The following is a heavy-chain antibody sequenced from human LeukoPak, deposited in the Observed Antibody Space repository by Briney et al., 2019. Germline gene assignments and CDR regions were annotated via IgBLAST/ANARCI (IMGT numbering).Heavy chain of an antibody. CDR1: GFTFSSYS. J-gene: IGHJ6*03. Sequence: PRGSLRLSCAASGFTFSSYSMNWVRQAPGKGLEWVSSISSSSSYIYYADSVKGRFTISRDNATNSLYLQMNSLRAEDTAVYYCARTPFNIVVVPAAIEVQSNFYMDVWGKGTTVTISS. CDR2: ISSSSSYI. D-gene: IGHD2-2*01. V-gene: IGHV3-21*01. CDR3: ARTPFNIVVVPAAIEVQSNFYMDV.